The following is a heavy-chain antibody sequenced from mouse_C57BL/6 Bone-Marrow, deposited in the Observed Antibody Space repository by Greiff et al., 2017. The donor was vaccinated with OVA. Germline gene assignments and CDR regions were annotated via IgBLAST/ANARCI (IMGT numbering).Heavy chain of an antibody. J-gene: IGHJ3*01. V-gene: IGHV2-9-1*01. CDR2: IWTGGGT. D-gene: IGHD1-1*01. CDR3: ARYYGSSYGFAY. Sequence: QVQLKQSGPGLVAPSQSLSITCTVSGFSLTSYAISWVRQPPGKGLEWLGVIWTGGGTNYNSALKSRLSISKDKSKSQVYLKMNSLQTDDTARYYCARYYGSSYGFAYWGQGTLVTVSA. CDR1: GFSLTSYA.